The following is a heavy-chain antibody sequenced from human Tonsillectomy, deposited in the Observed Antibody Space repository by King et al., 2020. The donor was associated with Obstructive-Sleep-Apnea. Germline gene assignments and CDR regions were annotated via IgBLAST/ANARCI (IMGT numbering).Heavy chain of an antibody. CDR1: GFTFSSYW. D-gene: IGHD6-13*01. CDR3: ARDRAAAGKKYFDY. V-gene: IGHV3-7*01. CDR2: IKQDGSEK. Sequence: VQLVESGGGLVQPGGSLRLSCAASGFTFSSYWMSWVRQAPGKGLEWVANIKQDGSEKYYVDSVKGRFTISRDNAKNTLDLQMNSLRAEDTAVYYCARDRAAAGKKYFDYWGQGTLVTVSS. J-gene: IGHJ4*02.